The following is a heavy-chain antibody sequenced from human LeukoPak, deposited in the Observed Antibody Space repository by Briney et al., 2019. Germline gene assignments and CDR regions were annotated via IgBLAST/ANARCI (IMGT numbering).Heavy chain of an antibody. CDR1: GFTFSSYS. J-gene: IGHJ6*02. V-gene: IGHV3-48*02. CDR2: ISSGSSTT. CDR3: AGARTYYYAMDV. Sequence: GGSLRLSCVASGFTFSSYSMNWVRQAPGKGLEWVSYISSGSSTTYYVDSVKGRFTISRDNAKNSLYLQMNSLRDEDTAVYYCAGARTYYYAMDVWGQGTTATVSS.